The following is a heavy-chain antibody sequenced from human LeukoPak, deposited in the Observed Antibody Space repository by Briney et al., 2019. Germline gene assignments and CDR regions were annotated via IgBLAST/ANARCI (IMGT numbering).Heavy chain of an antibody. CDR1: GGTFSSYA. CDR2: IIPIFGTA. V-gene: IGHV1-69*05. CDR3: ASKDIVVVPAAINDAFDI. Sequence: GASVKVSCKASGGTFSSYAISWVRQAPGQGLEWMGGIIPIFGTANYAQKFQGRVTITTDESTSTAYMELSSLRSEDTAVYYCASKDIVVVPAAINDAFDIWGQGTMVTVSS. D-gene: IGHD2-2*02. J-gene: IGHJ3*02.